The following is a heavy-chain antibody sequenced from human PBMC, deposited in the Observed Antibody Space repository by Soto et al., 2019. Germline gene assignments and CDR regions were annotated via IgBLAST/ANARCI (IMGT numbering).Heavy chain of an antibody. V-gene: IGHV3-64*01. CDR2: ISSNGGST. D-gene: IGHD4-17*01. J-gene: IGHJ4*02. CDR1: GFTFSSYA. CDR3: ARDPYGDYVVWRWFDY. Sequence: EVQLVESGGGLVQPGGSLRLSCAASGFTFSSYAMHWVRQAPGKGLEYVSAISSNGGSTYYANSVKGRFTISRDNSKNTLYLQMGSLRAEDMAVHYCARDPYGDYVVWRWFDYWGQGTLVTVSS.